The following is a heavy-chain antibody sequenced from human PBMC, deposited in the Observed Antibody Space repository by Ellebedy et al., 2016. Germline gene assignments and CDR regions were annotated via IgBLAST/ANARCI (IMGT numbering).Heavy chain of an antibody. Sequence: HTGGSLRLSCAASGFAFSSYWMHWVRQAPGKGLMWVSRIKADVTGTDYADYYADSVEGRFTISRDDAKNTLYLQMNSLRAEDTAVYYCARGRERLGYYGMDVWGQGTTVTVSS. CDR1: GFAFSSYW. V-gene: IGHV3-74*01. J-gene: IGHJ6*02. D-gene: IGHD3-3*01. CDR3: ARGRERLGYYGMDV. CDR2: IKADVTGT.